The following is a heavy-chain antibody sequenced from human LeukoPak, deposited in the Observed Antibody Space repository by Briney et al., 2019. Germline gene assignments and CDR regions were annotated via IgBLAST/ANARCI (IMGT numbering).Heavy chain of an antibody. J-gene: IGHJ4*02. D-gene: IGHD1-26*01. CDR1: GYSFASYW. CDR2: IYPGDSDT. Sequence: GESLKISCKGSGYSFASYWIAWVRQMPGKGLELLGIIYPGDSDTRYSPSFQGQVTISADKSISTAYLQWSSLQASDTAIYYCARAGIVEATAFDDWGQGTLVTVSS. V-gene: IGHV5-51*01. CDR3: ARAGIVEATAFDD.